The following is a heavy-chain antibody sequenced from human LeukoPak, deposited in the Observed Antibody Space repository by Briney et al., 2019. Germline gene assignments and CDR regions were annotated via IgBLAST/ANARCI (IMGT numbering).Heavy chain of an antibody. CDR3: ARVKMILTQGAFDI. V-gene: IGHV1-2*02. D-gene: IGHD2-21*02. CDR2: INPNSGGT. J-gene: IGHJ3*02. Sequence: ASVKVSCKASGYTFTGYYMHWVRQAPGQGLEWMGWINPNSGGTNYAQKFQGRVTMTRDTSISTAYMELSRLRSDDTAVYYCARVKMILTQGAFDIRGQGTMVAVSS. CDR1: GYTFTGYY.